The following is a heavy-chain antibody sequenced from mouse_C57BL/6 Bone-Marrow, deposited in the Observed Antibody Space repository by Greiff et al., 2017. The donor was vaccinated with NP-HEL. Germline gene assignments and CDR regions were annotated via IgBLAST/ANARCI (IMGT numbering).Heavy chain of an antibody. CDR1: GFTFTDYY. J-gene: IGHJ1*03. Sequence: DVMLVESGGGLVQPGGSLSLSCAASGFTFTDYYMSWVRQPPGKALEWLGFIRNKANGYTTEYSASVKGRFTISRDNSQSILYLQMNALRAEDSATYYCARPLLYYGSSYHWYFDVWGTETPGTVSS. CDR2: IRNKANGYTT. D-gene: IGHD1-1*01. CDR3: ARPLLYYGSSYHWYFDV. V-gene: IGHV7-3*01.